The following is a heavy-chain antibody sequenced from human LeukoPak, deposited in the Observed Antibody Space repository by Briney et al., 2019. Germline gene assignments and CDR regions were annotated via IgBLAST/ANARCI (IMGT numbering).Heavy chain of an antibody. CDR3: ARGLYSGYVAKGHDAFDI. D-gene: IGHD5-12*01. CDR1: GYTFTGYY. CDR2: INPNSGGT. V-gene: IGHV1-2*02. Sequence: SVKVSCKASGYTFTGYYIHWVRQAPGQGLEWMGWINPNSGGTNYAQNFQGRVTMTRDTSISTAYMELSRLRSDDTAVYSCARGLYSGYVAKGHDAFDIWGQGTMVTVSS. J-gene: IGHJ3*02.